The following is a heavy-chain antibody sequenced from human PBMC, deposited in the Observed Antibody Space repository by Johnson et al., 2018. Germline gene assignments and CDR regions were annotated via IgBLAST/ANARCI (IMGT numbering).Heavy chain of an antibody. Sequence: QVQLQESGPGLVKPSETLSLTCTVSGGSISSYYWSWIRQPPGKGLEWIGYIYYSGSTNYNPSLKSRVTISVDTSKNQFSLKLSSVTAADTAVYYGAREAGRGGTGLVAFGIGGQGTMVTVSS. J-gene: IGHJ3*02. CDR1: GGSISSYY. CDR3: AREAGRGGTGLVAFGI. V-gene: IGHV4-59*01. D-gene: IGHD3/OR15-3a*01. CDR2: IYYSGST.